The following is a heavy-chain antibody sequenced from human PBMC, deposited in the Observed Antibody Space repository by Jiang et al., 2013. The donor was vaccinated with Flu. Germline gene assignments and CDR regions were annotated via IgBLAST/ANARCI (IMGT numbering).Heavy chain of an antibody. Sequence: VQLLESGGGLVHPGGSLRLSCAASGFTFRNYDMHWVRQTTGKGLEWVSAIGTLSDTFYPDSVKGRFTISRDNARNSLYLQMNSLRVEDSAVYYCVRDRVTRGWQPAFDPWAREPWSPSPQ. J-gene: IGHJ5*02. V-gene: IGHV3-13*01. CDR1: GFTFRNYD. CDR3: VRDRVTRGWQPAFDP. CDR2: IGTLSDT. D-gene: IGHD6-19*01.